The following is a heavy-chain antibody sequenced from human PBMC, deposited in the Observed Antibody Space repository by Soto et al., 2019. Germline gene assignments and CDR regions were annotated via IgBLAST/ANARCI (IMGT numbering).Heavy chain of an antibody. D-gene: IGHD3-10*01. CDR2: IIPHFHTT. CDR1: GGTFSSYA. Sequence: QVQLVQSGAEVKKPGSSVKVSCKASGGTFSSYAISWVRQAPGQGLEWMGGIIPHFHTTNYAQKFQGRVTITADESTSTAYMEVSSLRSEDTAVYYCARDRGARPYYYYAMDVWGQGTTVTVSS. V-gene: IGHV1-69*01. J-gene: IGHJ6*02. CDR3: ARDRGARPYYYYAMDV.